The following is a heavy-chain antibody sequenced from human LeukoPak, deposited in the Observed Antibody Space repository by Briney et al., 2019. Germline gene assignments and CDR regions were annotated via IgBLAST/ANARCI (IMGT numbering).Heavy chain of an antibody. J-gene: IGHJ2*01. CDR3: ARVTKDCTNGVCQNVKNWYFDL. CDR2: INHSGST. D-gene: IGHD2-8*01. V-gene: IGHV4-34*01. CDR1: GDSISSENYI. Sequence: SETLSLTCSVSGDSISSENYIWGWIRQPPGKGLEWIGEINHSGSTNYNPSLKSRVTISVDTSKNQFSLKLSSVTAADTAVYYCARVTKDCTNGVCQNVKNWYFDLWGRGTLVTVSS.